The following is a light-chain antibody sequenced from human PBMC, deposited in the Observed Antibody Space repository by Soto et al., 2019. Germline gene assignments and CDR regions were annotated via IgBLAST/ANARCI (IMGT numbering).Light chain of an antibody. CDR3: SSYTSSSTVL. Sequence: QSVLTQPASVSGSPGQSITISCTGTSSDVGGYNYVSWYQQHPGKAPKLIIYDVINRPSGVSNRISGSKSGNTASLSISGLQAEDEADYYCSSYTSSSTVLFGGGTKLTVL. V-gene: IGLV2-14*03. CDR1: SSDVGGYNY. CDR2: DVI. J-gene: IGLJ2*01.